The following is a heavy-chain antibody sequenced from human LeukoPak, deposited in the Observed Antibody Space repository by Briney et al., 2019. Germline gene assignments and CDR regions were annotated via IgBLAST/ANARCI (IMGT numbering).Heavy chain of an antibody. V-gene: IGHV3-30*04. J-gene: IGHJ1*01. Sequence: GGSLRLSCAASGFIFSSYAMHWVRQAPGKGLEWVAVISYDGSNKYYADSVKGRFTISRDNSKNTLYLQMNSLRAEDTAVYYCARGMIVVAKTREYFQHWGQGTLVTVSS. CDR1: GFIFSSYA. D-gene: IGHD3-22*01. CDR3: ARGMIVVAKTREYFQH. CDR2: ISYDGSNK.